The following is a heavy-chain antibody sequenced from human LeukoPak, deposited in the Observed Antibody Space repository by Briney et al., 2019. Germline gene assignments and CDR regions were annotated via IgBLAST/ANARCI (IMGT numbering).Heavy chain of an antibody. D-gene: IGHD2-8*02. CDR2: INHSGST. CDR1: GGSFSGYY. Sequence: ASETLSLTCAVYGGSFSGYYWSWIRQPPGKGLEWIGEINHSGSTNYNPSLKSRVTISVDTSKNQFSLKLSSVTAADTAVYYCARGSRWGRFIVDYWGQGTLVTVSS. V-gene: IGHV4-34*01. CDR3: ARGSRWGRFIVDY. J-gene: IGHJ4*02.